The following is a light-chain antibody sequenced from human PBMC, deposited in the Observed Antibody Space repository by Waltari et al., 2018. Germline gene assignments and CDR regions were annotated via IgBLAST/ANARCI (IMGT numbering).Light chain of an antibody. CDR2: YDN. J-gene: IGLJ1*01. V-gene: IGLV1-36*01. Sequence: QSVLTQPPSVSGAPRQRVTISCSGSSSNIENNAVNFYQHLPGRAPKLLIRYDNLLPSGVSARFSASKSGTSASLAISGLQSDDEADYYCATWDDSLNAYVFGSGTKVTVV. CDR3: ATWDDSLNAYV. CDR1: SSNIENNA.